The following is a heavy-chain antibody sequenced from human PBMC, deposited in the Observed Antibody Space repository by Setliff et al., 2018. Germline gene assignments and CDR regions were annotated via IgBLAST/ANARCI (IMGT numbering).Heavy chain of an antibody. CDR2: ISGDGSTT. CDR3: VNTLIRGACDY. CDR1: GFTFSNFG. D-gene: IGHD3-10*01. V-gene: IGHV3-74*01. Sequence: PGGSLRLSCAASGFTFSNFGMNWVRQAPGKGLVWVSRISGDGSTTTYADSVKGRFTVSRDNAKNTLFLQMNSLRADDTAVYYCVNTLIRGACDYWGQGTLVTVSS. J-gene: IGHJ4*02.